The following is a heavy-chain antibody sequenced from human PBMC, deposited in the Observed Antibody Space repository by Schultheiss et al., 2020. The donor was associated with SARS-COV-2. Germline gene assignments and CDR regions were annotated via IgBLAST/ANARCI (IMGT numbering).Heavy chain of an antibody. CDR3: ASTSDIVVALAST. J-gene: IGHJ1*01. V-gene: IGHV4-31*03. CDR1: GGSISSGGYY. Sequence: SETLSLTCTVSGGSISSGGYYWSWIRQHPGKGLEWIGYIYYSGSTYYNPSLKSRVTISVDTSKNEFSLKLRSVTATDTAVYYCASTSDIVVALASTWGQGTLVTVSS. CDR2: IYYSGST. D-gene: IGHD2-15*01.